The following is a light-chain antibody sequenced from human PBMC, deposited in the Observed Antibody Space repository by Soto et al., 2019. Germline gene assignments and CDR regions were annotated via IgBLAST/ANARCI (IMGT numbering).Light chain of an antibody. CDR2: GAS. J-gene: IGKJ1*01. CDR3: QQYNNWLIT. CDR1: QSVSSN. V-gene: IGKV3-15*01. Sequence: EIVMTQSPATLSVSPGERATLSCRASQSVSSNLAWYQQKPGQAPRLLIYGASTRATGIPARFSGSGSGTEFTLTISSLQSEDFAVYYCQQYNNWLITFGQGTEVDIK.